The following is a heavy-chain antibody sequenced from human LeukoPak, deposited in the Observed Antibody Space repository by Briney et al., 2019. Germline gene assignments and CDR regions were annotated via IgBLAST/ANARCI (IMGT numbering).Heavy chain of an antibody. CDR2: INPSGGST. CDR1: GYTFTSYY. D-gene: IGHD6-13*01. CDR3: ARIAAAADGGFDP. J-gene: IGHJ5*02. V-gene: IGHV1-46*01. Sequence: ASVKVSCKASGYTFTSYYMHWVRQAPGQGLEWMGIINPSGGSTSYAQKFQGRVTMTRDTSTSTVYMELRSLRSEDTAVYYCARIAAAADGGFDPWGQGTLVTVSS.